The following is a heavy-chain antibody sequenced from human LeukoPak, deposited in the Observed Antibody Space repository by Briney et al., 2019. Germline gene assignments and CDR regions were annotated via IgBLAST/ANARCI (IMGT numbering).Heavy chain of an antibody. V-gene: IGHV3-74*01. Sequence: PGGPLRLSCTASGFTFSSYWMHWVRQVPGKGLVWVARINSDGGSTSYADSVKGRFTISRDNAKNSLYLQLNSLRAEDTAVYYCSRAQYLADDAFNIWGQGTMVTVSS. CDR2: INSDGGST. D-gene: IGHD4-11*01. J-gene: IGHJ3*02. CDR1: GFTFSSYW. CDR3: SRAQYLADDAFNI.